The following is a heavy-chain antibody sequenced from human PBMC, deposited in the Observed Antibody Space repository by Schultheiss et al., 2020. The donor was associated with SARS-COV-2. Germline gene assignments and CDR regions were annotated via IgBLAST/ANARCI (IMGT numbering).Heavy chain of an antibody. CDR3: AKDPAGVVVAAVVNAFDI. D-gene: IGHD2-15*01. J-gene: IGHJ3*02. Sequence: ASVKVSCKASGYTFTGYYMHWVRQAPGQGLEWMGWINPNSGGTNYAQKFQGRVTMTRDTSISTAYMELSRLRSDDTAVYYCAKDPAGVVVAAVVNAFDIWGQGTMVTVSS. CDR1: GYTFTGYY. CDR2: INPNSGGT. V-gene: IGHV1-2*02.